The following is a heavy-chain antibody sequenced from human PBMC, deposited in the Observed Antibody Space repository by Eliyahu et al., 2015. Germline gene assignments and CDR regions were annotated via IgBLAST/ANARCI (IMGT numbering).Heavy chain of an antibody. J-gene: IGHJ4*02. CDR2: IYYSGST. D-gene: IGHD3-3*01. CDR3: ARADYDFWSGYSPSTFDY. V-gene: IGHV4-59*01. Sequence: QVQLQESGPGLVKPSETLSLTCTVSGGSISSYYWSWIRQPPGKGLEWIGYIYYSGSTNYNPSLKSRVTISVDTSKNQFSLKLSSVTAADTAVYYCARADYDFWSGYSPSTFDYWGQGTLVTVSS. CDR1: GGSISSYY.